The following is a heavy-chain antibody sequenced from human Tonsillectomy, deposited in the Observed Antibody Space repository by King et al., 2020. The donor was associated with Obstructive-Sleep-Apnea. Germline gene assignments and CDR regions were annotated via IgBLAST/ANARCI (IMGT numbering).Heavy chain of an antibody. CDR2: ISSSISII. J-gene: IGHJ4*02. CDR1: GFTFSSYS. Sequence: VQLVESGGGLVQPGGSLRLSCAASGFTFSSYSMNWVRQAPGKGLEWGSYISSSISIIYYADSVKGRFTISIDNAKNSLLLQMNSLRAEDTAVYYCARDGNYVYYFDYWGQGTLVTVSS. CDR3: ARDGNYVYYFDY. D-gene: IGHD1-7*01. V-gene: IGHV3-48*04.